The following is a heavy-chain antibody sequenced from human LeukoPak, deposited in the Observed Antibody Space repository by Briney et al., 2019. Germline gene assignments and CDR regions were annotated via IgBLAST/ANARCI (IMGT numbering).Heavy chain of an antibody. Sequence: SETLSLTCIIFGSSISDNYYWGWIRRPPGKGLEWIGSVYHSGSTYYNPSLKSRVTLSVDTSNNYFSLKLRSVTAADTAVYYCARHNYYHFWSTLNWFDPWGQGTLVTVSS. CDR3: ARHNYYHFWSTLNWFDP. CDR2: VYHSGST. J-gene: IGHJ5*02. CDR1: GSSISDNYY. V-gene: IGHV4-38-2*02. D-gene: IGHD3-3*01.